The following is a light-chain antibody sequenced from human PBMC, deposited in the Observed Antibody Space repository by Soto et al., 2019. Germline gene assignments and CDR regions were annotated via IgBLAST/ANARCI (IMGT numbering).Light chain of an antibody. J-gene: IGKJ2*01. CDR2: WAS. CDR3: QQYYDIPYT. V-gene: IGKV4-1*01. Sequence: DIVMTQSPEFLAVSLGERATINCKSSQSVLDSAINKNHLAWYQQKPGQPPKLLFYWASTRASGVPDRFSGSGSGTDFTLTIGSLQAEDVAVYYCQQYYDIPYTFGQGTRLEI. CDR1: QSVLDSAINKNH.